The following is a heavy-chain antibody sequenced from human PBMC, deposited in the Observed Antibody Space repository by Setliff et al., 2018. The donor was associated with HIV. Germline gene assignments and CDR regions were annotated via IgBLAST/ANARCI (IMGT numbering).Heavy chain of an antibody. V-gene: IGHV4-34*01. CDR3: ARGVLITKRVTQTGGYYYYTDV. D-gene: IGHD2-21*02. J-gene: IGHJ6*03. CDR1: GESLSDYY. CDR2: INHNKSS. Sequence: SETLSLTCAVYGESLSDYYWSWIRQPPGKGLEWIGEINHNKSSDYNPSLKSRVTISTGTSNNQFSLTLSSVTAADTAVYYCARGVLITKRVTQTGGYYYYTDVWGKGTTVTVS.